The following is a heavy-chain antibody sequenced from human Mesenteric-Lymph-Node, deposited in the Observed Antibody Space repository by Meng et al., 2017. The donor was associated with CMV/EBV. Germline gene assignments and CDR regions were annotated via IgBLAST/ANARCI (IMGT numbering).Heavy chain of an antibody. CDR1: GYTLTGFY. Sequence: SGYTLTGFYMHGMRQAPGQGLEWMGRINPNSGDTNYAKRVQDRVTMTRDTSISTAYMELNRLTSDDTAMYYCVRDQGYCTTTSCYPWGQGTLVTVSS. D-gene: IGHD2-2*01. V-gene: IGHV1-2*06. CDR2: INPNSGDT. CDR3: VRDQGYCTTTSCYP. J-gene: IGHJ5*02.